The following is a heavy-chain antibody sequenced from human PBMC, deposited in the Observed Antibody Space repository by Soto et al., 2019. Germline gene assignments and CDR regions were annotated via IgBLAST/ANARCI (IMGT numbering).Heavy chain of an antibody. Sequence: QVQLVQSGAEVKKPGASVKVSCRASGYTFSTYGVNWVRQAPGQGLERMGWISAYNGNTNYAQKFQGRVTMTTDTATSTVYMELRSLRSDDTAIYYCARDMTAAGTFPYPLDYWGQGTLVTVSS. J-gene: IGHJ4*02. D-gene: IGHD6-13*01. V-gene: IGHV1-18*01. CDR2: ISAYNGNT. CDR1: GYTFSTYG. CDR3: ARDMTAAGTFPYPLDY.